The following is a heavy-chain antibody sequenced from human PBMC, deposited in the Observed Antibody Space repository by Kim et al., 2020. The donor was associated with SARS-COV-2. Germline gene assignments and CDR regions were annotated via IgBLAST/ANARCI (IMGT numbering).Heavy chain of an antibody. V-gene: IGHV1-3*01. CDR1: GYTLTSNG. CDR3: ARGGATAAPGTFDS. D-gene: IGHD6-13*01. Sequence: ASVKVSCKASGYTLTSNGLHWVRQAPGQRPEWMGLINVGNGKTKYSQTFQGRVIITRDTSASTLYMELTSLRFEDTAVYYCARGGATAAPGTFDSWGQGSLVTVSS. CDR2: INVGNGKT. J-gene: IGHJ4*02.